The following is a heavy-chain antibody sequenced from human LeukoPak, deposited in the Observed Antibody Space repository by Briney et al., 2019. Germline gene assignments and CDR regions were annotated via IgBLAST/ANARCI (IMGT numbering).Heavy chain of an antibody. D-gene: IGHD5-18*01. CDR2: IYHSGST. CDR3: ARAGYGTIDY. J-gene: IGHJ4*02. CDR1: GGSISSGGYY. V-gene: IGHV4-30-2*01. Sequence: PSQTLSLTCTVSGGSISSGGYYWSWIRQHPGKGLEWIGYIYHSGSTYYNPSLKSRVTISVDRSKNQFSLKLSSVTAADTAVYYCARAGYGTIDYWGQGTLVTVSS.